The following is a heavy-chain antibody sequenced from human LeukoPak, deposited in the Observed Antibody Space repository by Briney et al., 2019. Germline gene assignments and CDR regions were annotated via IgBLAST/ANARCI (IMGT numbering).Heavy chain of an antibody. D-gene: IGHD7-27*01. CDR1: GFTFSSYG. Sequence: PGRSLRLSCAASGFTFSSYGMHWVRQAPGKGLEWVTVISYDGNNKYYADSVKGRFTISRDNSKNTPYLQMNSLRAEDTAVYYCANDRNWGSYYYYGMDVWGQGTTVTVSS. V-gene: IGHV3-30*18. CDR3: ANDRNWGSYYYYGMDV. CDR2: ISYDGNNK. J-gene: IGHJ6*02.